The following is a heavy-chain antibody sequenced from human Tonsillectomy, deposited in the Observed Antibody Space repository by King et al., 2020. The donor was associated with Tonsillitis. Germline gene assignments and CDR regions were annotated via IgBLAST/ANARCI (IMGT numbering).Heavy chain of an antibody. CDR2: IISMLAIA. CDR3: ARPGGYCSSDRCYSFYYYYMDV. J-gene: IGHJ6*03. Sequence: QLVQSGAEVKKPGSSVKVSCKASGGIFSSYAISWVRQAPGQGLEWMGRIISMLAIANYAQKFQGRVTITADKSTSTAYMELSSLGSDDTAVYYCARPGGYCSSDRCYSFYYYYMDVWGKGTTVTVSS. D-gene: IGHD2-15*01. V-gene: IGHV1-69*09. CDR1: GGIFSSYA.